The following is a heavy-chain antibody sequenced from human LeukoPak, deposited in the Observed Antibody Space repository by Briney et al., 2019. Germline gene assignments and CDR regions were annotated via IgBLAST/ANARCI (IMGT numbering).Heavy chain of an antibody. Sequence: SETLSLTCAVYGGSFSGYYWSWIRQSPGKGLEWIGEINHGGSTNYNPSLKNRVTISVDTSKNQFSLKLSSVTAADTAVYYCAREPLMTTVTTGWYFDLWGRGTLVTVSS. CDR2: INHGGST. CDR1: GGSFSGYY. V-gene: IGHV4-34*01. CDR3: AREPLMTTVTTGWYFDL. D-gene: IGHD4-17*01. J-gene: IGHJ2*01.